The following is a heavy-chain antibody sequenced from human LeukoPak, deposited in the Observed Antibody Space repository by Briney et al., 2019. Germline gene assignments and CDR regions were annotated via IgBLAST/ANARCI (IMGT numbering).Heavy chain of an antibody. CDR1: GYSFTTYW. CDR2: IYPGDSDI. CDR3: AGQLRSYSYGSLDY. D-gene: IGHD5-18*01. V-gene: IGHV5-51*01. J-gene: IGHJ4*02. Sequence: HGESLKISCKASGYSFTTYWIGWVRQMPGKGLEWMGIIYPGDSDIRYSPSLLGQVTISADKSINTAPLQWSSLKASDTAIYYCAGQLRSYSYGSLDYWGQGTLVTVSS.